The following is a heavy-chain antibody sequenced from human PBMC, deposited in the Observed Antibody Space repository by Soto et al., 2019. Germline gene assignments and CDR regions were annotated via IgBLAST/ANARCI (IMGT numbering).Heavy chain of an antibody. D-gene: IGHD3-3*01. CDR3: ATGLRYDFWSGYYGNYFDY. V-gene: IGHV1-24*01. J-gene: IGHJ4*02. CDR1: GYTLTELS. Sequence: ASVKVSCKVSGYTLTELSMHWVRQAPGKGLEWMGGFDPEDGETIYAQKFQGRVTMTEDTSTDTAYMELSSLRSEDTAVYYCATGLRYDFWSGYYGNYFDYWGQGTLVTVSS. CDR2: FDPEDGET.